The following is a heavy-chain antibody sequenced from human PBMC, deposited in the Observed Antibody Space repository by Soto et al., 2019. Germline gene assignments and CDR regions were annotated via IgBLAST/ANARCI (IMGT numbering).Heavy chain of an antibody. D-gene: IGHD5-18*01. V-gene: IGHV3-64D*06. CDR3: VKASGLWLPGNYFDY. CDR1: GFTFSSYA. Sequence: GGTLRLSCSASGFTFSSYAMHWVRQAPGKGLEYVSAISSNGGSTYYADSVKGRFTISRDNSKNTLYLQMSSLRAEDTAVYYCVKASGLWLPGNYFDYWGQGTLVTVSS. CDR2: ISSNGGST. J-gene: IGHJ4*02.